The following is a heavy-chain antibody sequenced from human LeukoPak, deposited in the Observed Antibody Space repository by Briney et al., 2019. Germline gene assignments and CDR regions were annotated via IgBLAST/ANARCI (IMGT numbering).Heavy chain of an antibody. CDR3: ARGGGVIGPQQAHYYYYGMDV. D-gene: IGHD2-21*01. CDR1: GFTFSSYG. CDR2: IWYDGTNK. Sequence: GGSLRLSCAASGFTFSSYGMHWVRQAPGKGLEWVAVIWYDGTNKYYVDSVKGRFTISRDNSKNTLYLQMNSLRAEDTAIYYCARGGGVIGPQQAHYYYYGMDVWGQGTTVTVSS. J-gene: IGHJ6*02. V-gene: IGHV3-33*01.